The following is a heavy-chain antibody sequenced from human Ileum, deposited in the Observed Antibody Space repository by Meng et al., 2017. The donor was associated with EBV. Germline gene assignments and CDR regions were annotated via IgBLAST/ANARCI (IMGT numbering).Heavy chain of an antibody. V-gene: IGHV4-39*07. CDR3: ASAYDYGDYEAFAY. D-gene: IGHD4-17*01. CDR2: IYYRGNT. J-gene: IGHJ4*02. CDR1: GCSIISGNFS. Sequence: QRRLQGSGPGSVKPSEHLSLSGTVPGCSIISGNFSWGWIRQSPGKALECIGTIYYRGNTFYNPSLKSRLTISIDTSKNEFSLTLRSVTAADTALYYCASAYDYGDYEAFAYWGPGSLVTVSS.